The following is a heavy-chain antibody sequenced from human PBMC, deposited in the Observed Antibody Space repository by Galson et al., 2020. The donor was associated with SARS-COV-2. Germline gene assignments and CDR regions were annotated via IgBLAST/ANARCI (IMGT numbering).Heavy chain of an antibody. CDR1: AASISSSSYY. V-gene: IGHV4-39*01. J-gene: IGHJ4*02. CDR3: ARLRAITLYYFDY. CDR2: TYYSGST. D-gene: IGHD3-10*02. Sequence: ETSETLSLTCTVSAASISSSSYYWGWIRHPPGKGLEWIGSTYYSGSTYYNPSLKSRVTISVDTSKNQFSLKLSSVTAADTAVYYCARLRAITLYYFDYWGQGTLVTVSS.